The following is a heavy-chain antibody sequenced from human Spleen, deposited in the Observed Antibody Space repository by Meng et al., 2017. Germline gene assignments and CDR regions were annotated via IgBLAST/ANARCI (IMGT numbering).Heavy chain of an antibody. V-gene: IGHV1-46*01. J-gene: IGHJ4*02. Sequence: QVQLVQSGAAVKKPGASVKVSCKASGDTFTRNYLHWVRQAPGQGLEWMGIINPSGGSTSYAQKFQGRVTMTRDTSTSTVYMELSSLRSEDTAVYYCARGPGMATILEYVDYWGQGTLVTVSS. D-gene: IGHD5-24*01. CDR2: INPSGGST. CDR3: ARGPGMATILEYVDY. CDR1: GDTFTRNY.